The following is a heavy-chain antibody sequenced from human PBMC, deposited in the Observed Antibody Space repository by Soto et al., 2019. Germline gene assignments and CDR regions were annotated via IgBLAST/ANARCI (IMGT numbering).Heavy chain of an antibody. V-gene: IGHV1-18*04. Sequence: ASVEVPCQASGYVFSSCGINWVRQAPGQGLEWVGWIAPFKGKMNSAPGRQDRITMTVDTSTSTASLEVRTLTSDDTGVYFCAREGGSSTYYPLDLDYWGQGTLVLVSS. CDR1: GYVFSSCG. J-gene: IGHJ4*02. D-gene: IGHD6-13*01. CDR3: AREGGSSTYYPLDLDY. CDR2: IAPFKGKM.